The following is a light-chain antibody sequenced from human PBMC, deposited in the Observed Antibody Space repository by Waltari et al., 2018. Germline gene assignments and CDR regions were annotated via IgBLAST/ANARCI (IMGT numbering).Light chain of an antibody. CDR2: DAS. CDR1: QDITSY. Sequence: DIQMTKSTFSLSASAGDRVTITCQASQDITSYLNWYRQKPGKAPQLLIYDASNLETGGPSRFSGSGSGTDFTFTISSLQPEDVATYYCQQYDNLPGTFGGGTKVEIK. V-gene: IGKV1-33*01. J-gene: IGKJ4*01. CDR3: QQYDNLPGT.